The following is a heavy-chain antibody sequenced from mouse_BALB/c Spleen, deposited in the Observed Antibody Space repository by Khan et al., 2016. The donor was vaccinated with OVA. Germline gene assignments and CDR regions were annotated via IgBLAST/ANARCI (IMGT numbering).Heavy chain of an antibody. J-gene: IGHJ4*01. V-gene: IGHV1-18*01. Sequence: VQLQQSGPELVKPGASVKISCKTSGYTFTENTLHWVKQSHGKSLEWIGVINPKNGVTSYNQKFKGKVTLTVDKSSSTAYMEFRSLTSEDSAVYYCARDAGRYRGQGTSVTVSS. CDR2: INPKNGVT. CDR1: GYTFTENT. D-gene: IGHD3-3*01. CDR3: ARDAGRY.